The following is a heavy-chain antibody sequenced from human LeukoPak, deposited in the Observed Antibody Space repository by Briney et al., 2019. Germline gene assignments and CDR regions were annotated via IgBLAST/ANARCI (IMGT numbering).Heavy chain of an antibody. CDR3: ARDLSSWYYFDY. V-gene: IGHV3-7*01. D-gene: IGHD6-13*01. CDR2: INQDGGDK. Sequence: GGSLRLSCAASGFTFSTYWMTWVRQAPGKGLEWVANINQDGGDKYYVDSVKGRFTISRDNSKNTLYLQMNSLRAEDTAVYYCARDLSSWYYFDYWGQGTLVTVSS. CDR1: GFTFSTYW. J-gene: IGHJ4*02.